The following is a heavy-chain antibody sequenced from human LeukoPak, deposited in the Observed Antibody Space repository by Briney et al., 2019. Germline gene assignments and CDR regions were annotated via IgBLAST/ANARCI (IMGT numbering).Heavy chain of an antibody. Sequence: SQTLSLTRALSGDSVSINSAAWNWIRQPPSRGLEWLGRTYQRSKWYNDYAVSVKSRITINPDISKNQFSLQLNSVTPEDMAVYYCARSPSPYSSGWYFDYWGQGTLVTVSS. CDR1: GDSVSINSAA. J-gene: IGHJ4*02. V-gene: IGHV6-1*01. CDR3: ARSPSPYSSGWYFDY. D-gene: IGHD6-19*01. CDR2: TYQRSKWYN.